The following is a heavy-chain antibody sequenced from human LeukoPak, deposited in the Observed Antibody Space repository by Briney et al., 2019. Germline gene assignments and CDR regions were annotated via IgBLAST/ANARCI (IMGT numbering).Heavy chain of an antibody. D-gene: IGHD5-12*01. CDR2: INPNSGGT. CDR3: ARAGGYSGYENDY. CDR1: GYTFTGYY. Sequence: ASVKVSCKASGYTFTGYYMHWVRQAPGQGLEWMGRINPNSGGTDYAQKFQGRVTMTRDTSISTAYMELSRLRSDDTAAYYCARAGGYSGYENDYWGQGTLVTVSS. J-gene: IGHJ4*02. V-gene: IGHV1-2*06.